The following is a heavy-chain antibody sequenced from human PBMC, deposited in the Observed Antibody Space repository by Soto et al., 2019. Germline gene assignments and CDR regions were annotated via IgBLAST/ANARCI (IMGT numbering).Heavy chain of an antibody. J-gene: IGHJ4*01. CDR3: ARGWFGIHQSLPFDY. CDR1: GGSISSGDYY. Sequence: PSETLSLTCTVSGGSISSGDYYWSWIRQPPGKGLEWIGYIYYSGSTNYNPSLKSRVTISVDTSKNQFSLKLSSVTAADTAVYYCARGWFGIHQSLPFDYWGHGTLVTVSS. V-gene: IGHV4-61*08. D-gene: IGHD3-10*01. CDR2: IYYSGST.